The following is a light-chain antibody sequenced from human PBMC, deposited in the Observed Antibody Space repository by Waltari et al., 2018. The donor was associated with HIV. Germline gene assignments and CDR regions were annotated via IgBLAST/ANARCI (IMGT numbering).Light chain of an antibody. CDR2: KDT. V-gene: IGLV3-25*03. J-gene: IGLJ1*01. CDR1: ALPKQY. CDR3: HSSDSSAAYV. Sequence: SYELTQPPSVSVSPGQTARITCFGDALPKQYVYWYQQKPGQAPVLRIYKDTERPSGLPERFSVSSSGTTVTLTISGVQAEDEADYYCHSSDSSAAYVFGTGTKVTVL.